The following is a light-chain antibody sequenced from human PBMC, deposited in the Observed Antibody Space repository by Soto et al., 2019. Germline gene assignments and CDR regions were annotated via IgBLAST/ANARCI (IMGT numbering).Light chain of an antibody. J-gene: IGKJ2*01. V-gene: IGKV2-28*01. CDR3: MQAVQTPRT. Sequence: DIVMTQSPLSLPVTPGEPASISCRSSQSLLHSNGYNYVDWYLQKPGQSPQLLIYAGSNRASGVPDRFSGSGSATDVTLKISRVEAEDVGNYYCMQAVQTPRTFGQVTKLEIK. CDR2: AGS. CDR1: QSLLHSNGYNY.